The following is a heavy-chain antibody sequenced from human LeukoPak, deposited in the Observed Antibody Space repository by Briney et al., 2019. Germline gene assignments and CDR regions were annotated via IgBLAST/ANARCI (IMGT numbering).Heavy chain of an antibody. Sequence: GGSLRLSCAASGFIFSRHAMSWVRQAPGKGLEWVSTTGLESVHTLCADSVQGRFTVSRDNSRNALDLQMDNLRVDDTAVYYCAKGDDIGKHPTRAYYFDIWGQGTLVTVSS. CDR2: TGLESVHT. V-gene: IGHV3-23*01. CDR1: GFIFSRHA. CDR3: AKGDDIGKHPTRAYYFDI. J-gene: IGHJ4*02. D-gene: IGHD5-24*01.